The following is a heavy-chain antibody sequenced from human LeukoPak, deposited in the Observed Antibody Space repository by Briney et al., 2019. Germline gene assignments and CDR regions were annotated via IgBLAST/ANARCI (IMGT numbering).Heavy chain of an antibody. Sequence: PSETLSLTCTVSGYSISSGYYWGWIRQPPGKGLEWIGSIYHSGSTNYNPSLKSRVTISVDTSKNQFSLKLSSVTAADTAVYYCAGGYSGYDGSFDYWGQGTLVTVSS. CDR1: GYSISSGYY. CDR3: AGGYSGYDGSFDY. CDR2: IYHSGST. V-gene: IGHV4-38-2*02. J-gene: IGHJ4*02. D-gene: IGHD5-12*01.